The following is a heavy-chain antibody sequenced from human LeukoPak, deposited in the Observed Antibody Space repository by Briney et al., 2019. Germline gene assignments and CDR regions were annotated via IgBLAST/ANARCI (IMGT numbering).Heavy chain of an antibody. V-gene: IGHV3-7*01. CDR3: ARDLRRDFDYYYYMDV. J-gene: IGHJ6*03. D-gene: IGHD5/OR15-5a*01. CDR2: IKQDGSEK. Sequence: GGSLRLSCAASGFTFSSYWMSWARQAPGKGLEWVANIKQDGSEKYYVDSVKGRFTISRDNAKNSLYLQMSSLRAEDTAVYYCARDLRRDFDYYYYMDVWGKGTTVTVSS. CDR1: GFTFSSYW.